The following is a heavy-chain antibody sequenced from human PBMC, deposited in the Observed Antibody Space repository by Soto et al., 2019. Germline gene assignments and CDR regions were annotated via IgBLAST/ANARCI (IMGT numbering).Heavy chain of an antibody. CDR3: AKVPRYCSGGSCYYFDY. D-gene: IGHD2-15*01. CDR1: GFTFSSHA. V-gene: IGHV3-23*01. CDR2: ISDSGGST. J-gene: IGHJ4*02. Sequence: EVQLLESGGGLLQPGGSPRLSCAASGFTFSSHAMSWVRQAPGKGLEWVSTISDSGGSTYYADSVKGRFTISRDNSKNTLYLQMNSLRAEDTAVYYCAKVPRYCSGGSCYYFDYWGQGTLVTVSS.